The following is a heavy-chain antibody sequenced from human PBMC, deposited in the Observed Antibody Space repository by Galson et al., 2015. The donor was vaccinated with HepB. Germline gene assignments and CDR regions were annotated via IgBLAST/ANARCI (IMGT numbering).Heavy chain of an antibody. CDR3: ARPGGEAAAGKHNWFDP. CDR2: IYYSGST. V-gene: IGHV4-39*01. J-gene: IGHJ5*02. CDR1: GGSISSSSYY. D-gene: IGHD6-13*01. Sequence: ETLSLTCTVSGGSISSSSYYWGWIRQPPGKGLEWIGSIYYSGSTYYNPSLKSRVTISVDTSKNQFSLKLSSVTAADTAVYYCARPGGEAAAGKHNWFDPWGQGTLVTVSS.